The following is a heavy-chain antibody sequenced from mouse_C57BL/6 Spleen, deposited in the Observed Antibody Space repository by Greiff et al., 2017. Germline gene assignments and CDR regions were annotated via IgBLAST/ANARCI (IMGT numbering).Heavy chain of an antibody. V-gene: IGHV5-4*01. D-gene: IGHD3-2*02. CDR1: GFTFSSYA. J-gene: IGHJ2*01. CDR2: ISDGGSYT. CDR3: ARDWTAQAYLDY. Sequence: EVQLVESGGGLVKPGGSLKLSCAASGFTFSSYAMSWVRQTPEKRLEWVATISDGGSYTYYPDNVKGRFTISRDNAKNNLYLQMSHLKSEDTAMYYCARDWTAQAYLDYWGQGTLSQSPQ.